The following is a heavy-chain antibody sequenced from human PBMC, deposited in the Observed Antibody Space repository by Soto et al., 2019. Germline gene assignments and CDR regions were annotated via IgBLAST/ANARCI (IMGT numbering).Heavy chain of an antibody. D-gene: IGHD1-7*01. CDR3: ARDTPNWNYAPEPFDI. CDR2: ISAYNGNT. Sequence: ASVKVSGKASGYTFTSYGISWVRQAPGQGLEWMGWISAYNGNTNYAQKLQGRVTMTTDTSTNTAYMELRSLRSDDTAVYYCARDTPNWNYAPEPFDIWGQGTMVTVSS. CDR1: GYTFTSYG. V-gene: IGHV1-18*01. J-gene: IGHJ3*02.